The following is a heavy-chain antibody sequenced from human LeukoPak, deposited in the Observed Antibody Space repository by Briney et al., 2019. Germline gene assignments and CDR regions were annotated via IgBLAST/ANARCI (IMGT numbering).Heavy chain of an antibody. CDR2: ISGSGGST. J-gene: IGHJ4*02. CDR1: GFTFSSYA. Sequence: GGSLRLSCAASGFTFSSYAMGWVRQAPGKGLEGVSAISGSGGSTYYADSVKGRFTISRDNSKNTLYLQMNSLRAEDTAVYYCAKDPEVATIRGGFDYWGQETLVTVSS. CDR3: AKDPEVATIRGGFDY. D-gene: IGHD5-12*01. V-gene: IGHV3-23*01.